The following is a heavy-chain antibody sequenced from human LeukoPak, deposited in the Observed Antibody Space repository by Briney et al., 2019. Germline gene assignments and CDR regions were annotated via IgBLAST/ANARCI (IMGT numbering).Heavy chain of an antibody. D-gene: IGHD5-18*01. Sequence: GGSLRLSCAASGFTFSSYWMSWVRQAPGKGLEWVANIKQDGSEKYYVDSVKGRFTISRDNAKNSLYLQMNSLRAEDTAVYYCARDRGYSYATNDAFDIWGQGTMVTVSS. CDR3: ARDRGYSYATNDAFDI. CDR2: IKQDGSEK. J-gene: IGHJ3*02. CDR1: GFTFSSYW. V-gene: IGHV3-7*01.